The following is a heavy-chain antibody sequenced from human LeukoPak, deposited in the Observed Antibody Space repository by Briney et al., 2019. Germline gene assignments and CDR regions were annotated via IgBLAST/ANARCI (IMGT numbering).Heavy chain of an antibody. CDR2: INHSGST. Sequence: PSETLSLTCAVYGGSFSGYYWSWIRQPPGKGLEWIGEINHSGSTNYNPSLKSRVIISVDTSKNQFSLKLSSVTAADTAVYYCARSIRGYSSGWYYFDYWGQGTLITVSS. CDR1: GGSFSGYY. J-gene: IGHJ4*02. CDR3: ARSIRGYSSGWYYFDY. D-gene: IGHD6-19*01. V-gene: IGHV4-34*01.